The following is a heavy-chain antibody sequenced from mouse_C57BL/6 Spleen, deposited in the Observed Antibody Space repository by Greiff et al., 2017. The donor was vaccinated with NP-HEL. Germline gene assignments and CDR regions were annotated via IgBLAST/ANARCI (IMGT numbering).Heavy chain of an antibody. J-gene: IGHJ4*01. Sequence: EVLLVESGGGLVQSGRSLRLSCATSGFTFSDFYMEWVRQAPGKGLEWIAASRNKANDYTTEYSASVKGRFIVSRDTSQSILYLLMNALRAEDTSIYYCAKDDCNSAMDYWGQGTSVTVSS. CDR3: AKDDCNSAMDY. CDR2: SRNKANDYTT. V-gene: IGHV7-1*01. CDR1: GFTFSDFY. D-gene: IGHD2-1*01.